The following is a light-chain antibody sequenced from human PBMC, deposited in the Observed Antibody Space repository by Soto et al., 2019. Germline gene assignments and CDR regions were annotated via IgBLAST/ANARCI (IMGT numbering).Light chain of an antibody. V-gene: IGKV3-15*01. CDR3: QQYNNWRT. J-gene: IGKJ1*01. CDR2: RVS. CDR1: QTVSSD. Sequence: EIVMTQSPATLSVSPGERATLSCRASQTVSSDVAWYQQKPGQAPRLLIHRVSTRATDIPARFSGGGSGTEFTLTISSLQSEDSAIYYCQQYNNWRTFGQGTKVEIK.